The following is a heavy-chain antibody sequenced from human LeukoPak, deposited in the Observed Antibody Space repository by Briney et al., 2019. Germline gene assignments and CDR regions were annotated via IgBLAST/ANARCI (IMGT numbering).Heavy chain of an antibody. CDR1: GGSFSGDY. CDR2: INHSGST. D-gene: IGHD1-14*01. V-gene: IGHV4-34*01. CDR3: ARKTGLRGYYYYGMDV. Sequence: SETLSLTCAVYGGSFSGDYWSWIRQPPGKGLEWIGEINHSGSTNYSSSLKSRVTISVDTSKNQFSLKLSSVTAADTAVYYCARKTGLRGYYYYGMDVWGQGTTVTVSS. J-gene: IGHJ6*02.